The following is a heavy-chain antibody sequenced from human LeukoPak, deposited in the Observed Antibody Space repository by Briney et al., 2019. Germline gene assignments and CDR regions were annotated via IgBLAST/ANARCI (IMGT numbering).Heavy chain of an antibody. CDR1: GYTFTSYG. CDR2: ISAYNGNT. D-gene: IGHD6-13*01. Sequence: GASVKVSCKASGYTFTSYGISWVRQAPGQGLEWMGWISAYNGNTNYAQKLQGRATMTTDTSTSTAYMELRSLRSDDTAVYYCAREMVRYSSSWYGSDYWGQGTLVTVSS. J-gene: IGHJ4*02. V-gene: IGHV1-18*01. CDR3: AREMVRYSSSWYGSDY.